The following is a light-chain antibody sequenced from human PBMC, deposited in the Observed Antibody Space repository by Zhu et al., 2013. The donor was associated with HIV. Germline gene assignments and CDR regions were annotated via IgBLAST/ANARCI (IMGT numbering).Light chain of an antibody. V-gene: IGKV3-20*01. CDR1: QSVTSSH. J-gene: IGKJ5*01. Sequence: EIVLTQSPGTLSLSPGERATLSCRASQSVTSSHLAWYQQKPGQAPRLLIYGASSRATGIPDRFSGSGSGTDFTLTISSLESEDFAVYHCQEYDTWPPGFGQGTRLEIK. CDR3: QEYDTWPPG. CDR2: GAS.